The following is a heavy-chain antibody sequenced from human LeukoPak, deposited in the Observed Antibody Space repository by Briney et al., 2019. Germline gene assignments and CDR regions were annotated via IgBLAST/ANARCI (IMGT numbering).Heavy chain of an antibody. CDR1: GFTFGDYA. Sequence: GSLRLSCTAAGFTFGDYAMSWFRQAPGKGREGGGFIRSKAYGGTTEYAASVRCRLTISRDDSKSIAYLQMNSLKPEDTAVYYCTRWGIAAVPFDYWGKGNLVTVSS. V-gene: IGHV3-49*03. D-gene: IGHD6-13*01. J-gene: IGHJ4*02. CDR3: TRWGIAAVPFDY. CDR2: IRSKAYGGTT.